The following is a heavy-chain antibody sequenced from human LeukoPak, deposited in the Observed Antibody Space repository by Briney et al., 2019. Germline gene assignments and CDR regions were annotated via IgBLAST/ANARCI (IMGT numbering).Heavy chain of an antibody. V-gene: IGHV4-38-2*01. D-gene: IGHD3-10*01. CDR3: ASYYAAWVSAYNYYGMDV. J-gene: IGHJ6*04. CDR2: MSHNRGT. Sequence: PSETLSLTCAVSGHSISTGYYWGWIRQPPGKGLEWIGSMSHNRGTYYNPSLKSRVTISMDTSKNQISLRLTSVTAADTAVYYCASYYAAWVSAYNYYGMDVGGKETTVTVSS. CDR1: GHSISTGYY.